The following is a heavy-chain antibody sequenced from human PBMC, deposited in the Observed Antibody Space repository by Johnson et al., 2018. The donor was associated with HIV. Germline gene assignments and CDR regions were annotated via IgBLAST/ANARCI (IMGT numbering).Heavy chain of an antibody. CDR2: ISYDGSNK. Sequence: QVQLVESGGGVVQPGRSLRLSCAASGFTFSSYGMHWVRQAPGKGLEWLAVISYDGSNKYYADSVKGRFTISRDNSKNTLYLPTNNLRAEDTAVYYCAKDGGRLRTDAFDLWGQGTMVTVSS. CDR3: AKDGGRLRTDAFDL. CDR1: GFTFSSYG. D-gene: IGHD2-15*01. J-gene: IGHJ3*01. V-gene: IGHV3-30*18.